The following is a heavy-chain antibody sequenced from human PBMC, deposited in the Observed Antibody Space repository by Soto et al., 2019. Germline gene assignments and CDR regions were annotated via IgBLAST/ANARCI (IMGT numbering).Heavy chain of an antibody. V-gene: IGHV3-53*01. CDR3: ARDDPQVRFLFRD. Sequence: EVQLVESGGGLIQPGGSLRLSCAASGFTVSSNYMSWVRQAPGKGLEWVSGIYSGGSTYYADSVKGRFTISRDNSKNTRYLQMNSVKAEDTAVYYCARDDPQVRFLFRDWGQGTLVTVSS. J-gene: IGHJ4*02. CDR1: GFTVSSNY. CDR2: IYSGGST. D-gene: IGHD3-3*01.